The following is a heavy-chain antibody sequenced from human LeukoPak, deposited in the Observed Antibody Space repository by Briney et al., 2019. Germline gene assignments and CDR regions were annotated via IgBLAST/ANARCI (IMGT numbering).Heavy chain of an antibody. CDR1: GFTFSSYG. D-gene: IGHD4-23*01. J-gene: IGHJ4*02. Sequence: GGSLRLSCAASGFTFSSYGMHWVRQAPGKGLEWVAAIWYDGNNKYYADSVKGRFTISRDNSKNTLYLQMNSLRAEDTAVYYCARGDYGGDYFDYWGQGTLVTVSS. V-gene: IGHV3-33*01. CDR2: IWYDGNNK. CDR3: ARGDYGGDYFDY.